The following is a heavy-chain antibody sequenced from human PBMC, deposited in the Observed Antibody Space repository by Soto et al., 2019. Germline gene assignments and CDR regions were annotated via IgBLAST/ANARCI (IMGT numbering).Heavy chain of an antibody. CDR3: MSVMDC. CDR2: ISNDGSHA. D-gene: IGHD2-8*01. V-gene: IGHV3-30*04. CDR1: GFSFSAFG. Sequence: QVQMVESGGGVVQPGRSLRLSCAASGFSFSAFGMQWVRQAPGGGLEAVAFISNDGSHASYADSVRGRFTISRDNSKNTLSLQMNSLTADDTAVYYCMSVMDCWGQGTLVTVSS. J-gene: IGHJ4*02.